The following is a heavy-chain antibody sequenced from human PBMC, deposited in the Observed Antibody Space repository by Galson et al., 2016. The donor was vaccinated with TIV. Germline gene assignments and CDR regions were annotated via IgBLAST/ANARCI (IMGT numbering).Heavy chain of an antibody. CDR2: ISASNGDT. CDR1: GYTFGNYG. CDR3: ARESDCSSGTCYSRAFDD. D-gene: IGHD2-2*02. V-gene: IGHV1-18*04. J-gene: IGHJ4*02. Sequence: SVKVSCKASGYTFGNYGISWMRQAPGQGLEWVGWISASNGDTNYVRKFQGRITMTKDTFTSTVFMELRSLRSEDTAVFYCARESDCSSGTCYSRAFDDWGQGTPVTVSS.